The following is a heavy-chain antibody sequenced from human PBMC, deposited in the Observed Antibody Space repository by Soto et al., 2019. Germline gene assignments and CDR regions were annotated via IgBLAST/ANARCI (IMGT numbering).Heavy chain of an antibody. V-gene: IGHV3-30-3*01. Sequence: PGGSLRLSCAASGFTFSSYAMHWVRRAPGKGLEWVAVISYDGSNKYYADSVKGRFTISRDNSKNTLYLQMNSLRAEDTAVYYCARDFSFSSSWYYGMDVWGQGTTVTVSS. D-gene: IGHD6-13*01. J-gene: IGHJ6*02. CDR2: ISYDGSNK. CDR3: ARDFSFSSSWYYGMDV. CDR1: GFTFSSYA.